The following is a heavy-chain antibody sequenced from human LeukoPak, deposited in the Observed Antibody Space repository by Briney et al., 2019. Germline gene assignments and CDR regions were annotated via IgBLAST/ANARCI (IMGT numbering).Heavy chain of an antibody. CDR1: GFTVSSNY. D-gene: IGHD2-15*01. V-gene: IGHV3-53*01. J-gene: IGHJ4*02. Sequence: GGSLRLSCAASGFTVSSNYMSWVRQAPGKGLEWVSVIYSGGSTYYADSVKGRFTISRDNSKNTLYLQMNSLRAEDTAVYYCARRGGYCSGGSCYPSLVYFDYWGQGTLVTVSS. CDR2: IYSGGST. CDR3: ARRGGYCSGGSCYPSLVYFDY.